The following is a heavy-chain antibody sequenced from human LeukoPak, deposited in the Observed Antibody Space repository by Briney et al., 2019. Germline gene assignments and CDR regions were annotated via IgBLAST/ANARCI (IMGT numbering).Heavy chain of an antibody. CDR3: ARDLDSSGWRRDRPPRGIDY. Sequence: PGGSLRLSCAASGFTFSSYSMNWVRQAPGKGLEWVSYISSSSSTIYYADSVKGRFTISRDNAKNSLYLRMNSLRAEDTAVYYCARDLDSSGWRRDRPPRGIDYWGQGTLVTVSS. CDR1: GFTFSSYS. CDR2: ISSSSSTI. J-gene: IGHJ4*02. V-gene: IGHV3-48*01. D-gene: IGHD6-19*01.